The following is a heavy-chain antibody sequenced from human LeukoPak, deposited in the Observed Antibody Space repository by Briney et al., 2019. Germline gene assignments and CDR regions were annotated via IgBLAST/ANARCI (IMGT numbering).Heavy chain of an antibody. CDR1: GFTFNNYA. CDR3: ARDKSDYGGQSGAFDAFDI. J-gene: IGHJ3*02. CDR2: ISIRGVNP. V-gene: IGHV3-23*01. Sequence: GGSLRLSCVVSGFTFNNYAMSWVRQAPGKGLEWVSSISIRGVNPTYADSVKGRFTTSRDNSKNTLYLQMNSLRAEDTAVYYCARDKSDYGGQSGAFDAFDIWGQGTMVTVSS. D-gene: IGHD4-23*01.